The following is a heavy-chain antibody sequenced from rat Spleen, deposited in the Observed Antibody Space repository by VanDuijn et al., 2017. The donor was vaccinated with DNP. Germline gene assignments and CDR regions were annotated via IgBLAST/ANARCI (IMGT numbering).Heavy chain of an antibody. CDR3: TRGGTYYFDY. V-gene: IGHV5-25*01. CDR2: ITTDGVNT. D-gene: IGHD4-3*01. CDR1: GFTFSDYY. J-gene: IGHJ2*01. Sequence: EVQLVESGGGLVQPGRSLKLSCAASGFTFSDYYMAWVRQAPKKGLEWVASITTDGVNTYYRDSVKGRFTISRDDSTSTLYLQMDSLRSEDTATYYCTRGGTYYFDYWGQGVLVTVSS.